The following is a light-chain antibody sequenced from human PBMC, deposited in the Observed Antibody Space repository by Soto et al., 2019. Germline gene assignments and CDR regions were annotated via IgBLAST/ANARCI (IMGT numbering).Light chain of an antibody. Sequence: EIVLTQSPGTLSLSPGERATLSCRARQSVSSSYLAWYQQKPGQAPRLLIYGASSRATGIPDRFSGSGSGTDFTLTIIRLEPEEFAVYYCQQYGRSPLPVGQGPEVHIQ. CDR3: QQYGRSPLP. CDR1: QSVSSSY. J-gene: IGKJ1*01. CDR2: GAS. V-gene: IGKV3-20*01.